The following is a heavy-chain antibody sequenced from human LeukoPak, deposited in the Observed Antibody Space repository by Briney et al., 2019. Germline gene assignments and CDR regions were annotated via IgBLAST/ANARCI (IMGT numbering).Heavy chain of an antibody. CDR1: GGSISTYY. Sequence: SETPSDTRTVSGGSISTYYWSWIRQPPGKGLEWIGYISYSGNTNYNPSLKSRVTMSVDTSKNQFSLKLSSVTAADTAVYYCARRRDYVWGSYRYAFDFSGQGTMVTVSS. CDR2: ISYSGNT. CDR3: ARRRDYVWGSYRYAFDF. J-gene: IGHJ3*01. D-gene: IGHD3-16*02. V-gene: IGHV4-59*01.